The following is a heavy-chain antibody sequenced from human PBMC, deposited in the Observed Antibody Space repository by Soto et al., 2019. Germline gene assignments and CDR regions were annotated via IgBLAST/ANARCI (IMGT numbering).Heavy chain of an antibody. J-gene: IGHJ4*02. Sequence: GGSLRLSCAASGFTVGSYYMNWVRQTPGKGLEWVSVIYADGTTSYADAVKGRFTISRDNAKDTLSLQMNSLRAEDTAVYYCAREIYDDYDSSGFDHWGQGTLVTVSS. V-gene: IGHV3-66*01. D-gene: IGHD3-22*01. CDR3: AREIYDDYDSSGFDH. CDR1: GFTVGSYY. CDR2: IYADGTT.